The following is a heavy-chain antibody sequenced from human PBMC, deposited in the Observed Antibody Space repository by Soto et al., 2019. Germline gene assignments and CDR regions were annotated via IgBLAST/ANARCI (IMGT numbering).Heavy chain of an antibody. CDR2: IYYSGST. CDR1: GGSISNSSYY. CDR3: ARRGIVATFNQYFDY. J-gene: IGHJ4*02. V-gene: IGHV4-39*01. Sequence: SEILSLTCTVSGGSISNSSYYWGWIRQPPGKGLEWIGSIYYSGSTYYNPSLKSRVTISVDTSKNQFSLKLSSVTAADTAVYYCARRGIVATFNQYFDYWGQGTLVTVSS. D-gene: IGHD5-12*01.